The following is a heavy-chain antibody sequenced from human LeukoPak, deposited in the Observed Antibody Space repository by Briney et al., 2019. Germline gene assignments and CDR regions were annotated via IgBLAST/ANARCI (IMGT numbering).Heavy chain of an antibody. V-gene: IGHV4-59*01. CDR3: ARGIGWSSPSNNGGRFYYYMDV. D-gene: IGHD6-6*01. J-gene: IGHJ6*03. CDR2: IYYSGST. CDR1: GGSISSYY. Sequence: PSETLSLTCTVSGGSISSYYWSWIRQPPGKGLEWIGYIYYSGSTNYNPSLKSRVTISVDTSKNQFSLKLSSVTAADTAVYYCARGIGWSSPSNNGGRFYYYMDVWGKGTTVTVSS.